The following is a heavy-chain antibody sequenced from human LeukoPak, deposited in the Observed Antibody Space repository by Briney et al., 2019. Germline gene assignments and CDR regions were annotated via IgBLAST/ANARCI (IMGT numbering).Heavy chain of an antibody. Sequence: PSETLSLTCAVYGGSFSGYFWSWIRQSPGKGLEWIGEVNHNGSNYNPSLKSRVTISVDTSKNQFSLKLSSVTAADTAVYYCGRSEDAFDIWGQGTMVTVSS. CDR3: GRSEDAFDI. CDR1: GGSFSGYF. J-gene: IGHJ3*02. CDR2: VNHNGS. V-gene: IGHV4-34*01.